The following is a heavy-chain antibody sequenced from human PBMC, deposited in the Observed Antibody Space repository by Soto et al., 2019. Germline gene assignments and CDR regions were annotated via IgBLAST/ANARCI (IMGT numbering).Heavy chain of an antibody. J-gene: IGHJ4*02. V-gene: IGHV1-69*12. CDR2: IIPIFGTA. CDR3: ARSYDRGWYGGGLDY. D-gene: IGHD6-19*01. CDR1: GGTFDSYT. Sequence: QVQLVQSGAEVKKPGSSVKVSCKASGGTFDSYTINWVRQAPGQGLEWMGGIIPIFGTANYAQKFQDRVTIXXDXSXXTAYMELSSLSSGDTAVHYCARSYDRGWYGGGLDYWGPGTLVTVSS.